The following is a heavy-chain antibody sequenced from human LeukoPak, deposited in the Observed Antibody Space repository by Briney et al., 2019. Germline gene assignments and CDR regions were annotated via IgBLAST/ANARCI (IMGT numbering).Heavy chain of an antibody. CDR3: TTKVIRGNSGDDYDD. Sequence: GGSLRLSCAASGVTFSSYGMHWVRQAPGKGLEWVALISSDGNDKLYGDSVKGRFTISRDDSKSTLYLQTNSLRAEDTAVYYCTTKVIRGNSGDDYDDWGQGTLVTVSS. J-gene: IGHJ4*02. D-gene: IGHD5-12*01. CDR2: ISSDGNDK. CDR1: GVTFSSYG. V-gene: IGHV3-30*03.